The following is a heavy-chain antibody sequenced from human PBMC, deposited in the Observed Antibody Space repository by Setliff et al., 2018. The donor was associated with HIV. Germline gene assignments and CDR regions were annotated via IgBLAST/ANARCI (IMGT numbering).Heavy chain of an antibody. CDR2: IDYTGRT. J-gene: IGHJ4*02. CDR1: GGSINNYY. CDR3: ARELLRSWDGSENSYKPYYFDY. D-gene: IGHD3-10*01. V-gene: IGHV4-59*12. Sequence: PSETLSLTCTVSGGSINNYYWGWIRQPPGKGLEWVGFIDYTGRTSYNPSLKSRVTISAATSKSQFSLKLSSVTAADTAVYYCARELLRSWDGSENSYKPYYFDYWGQGTLVTVPQ.